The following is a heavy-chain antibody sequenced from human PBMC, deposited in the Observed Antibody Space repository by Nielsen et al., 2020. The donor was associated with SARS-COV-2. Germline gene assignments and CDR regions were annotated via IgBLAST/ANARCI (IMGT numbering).Heavy chain of an antibody. CDR1: GVRVSSSSAA. CDR3: ARRPGHYFDSGGYFYSYYFDY. D-gene: IGHD3-22*01. Sequence: QTLSLTCSIPGVRVSSSSAAWNWIRQSQSCGLEWLGRTYYRSKWYNDYAVSVKSRITINPDTSKNQFSLHLNSVTPEDTAVYYCARRPGHYFDSGGYFYSYYFDYWGQGILVTVSS. V-gene: IGHV6-1*01. J-gene: IGHJ4*02. CDR2: TYYRSKWYN.